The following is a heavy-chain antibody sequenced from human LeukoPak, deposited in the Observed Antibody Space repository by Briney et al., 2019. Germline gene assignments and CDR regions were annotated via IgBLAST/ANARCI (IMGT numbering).Heavy chain of an antibody. CDR1: GFTFNSYW. J-gene: IGHJ5*02. Sequence: GGSLRLSCAASGFTFNSYWMHWVRQGPGKGLVWVSRISSDGSTTSYADSVKGRFTISRDNAKNSLYLQMNSLRAEDTAVYYCARDEGSSSSYENWFDPWDQGTLVTVSS. D-gene: IGHD6-6*01. CDR2: ISSDGSTT. V-gene: IGHV3-74*01. CDR3: ARDEGSSSSYENWFDP.